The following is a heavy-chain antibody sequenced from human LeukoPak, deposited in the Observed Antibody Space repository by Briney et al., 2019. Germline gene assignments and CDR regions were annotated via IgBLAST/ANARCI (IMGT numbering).Heavy chain of an antibody. CDR2: IYPAGNT. CDR1: GFSVSSSF. V-gene: IGHV3-53*01. J-gene: IGHJ4*02. CDR3: ARDLGGNSFDY. Sequence: GGSLRLSCAASGFSVSSSFMTWVRQAPGEGLEWVSVIYPAGNTYYADSVKGRFTISRDNSKNTLYLQMNSLRAEDTAVYYCARDLGGNSFDYWGQGTLVTVSS. D-gene: IGHD4-23*01.